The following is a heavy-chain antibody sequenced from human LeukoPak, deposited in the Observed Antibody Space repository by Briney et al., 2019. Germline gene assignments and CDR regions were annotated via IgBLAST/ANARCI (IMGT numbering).Heavy chain of an antibody. CDR2: INTDGRIT. V-gene: IGHV3-64*02. D-gene: IGHD1-26*01. Sequence: GGSLRPSCVASGFSFRNYAIHWVRQAPGKGLEYVSVINTDGRITYYADSVKGRFTISRDNSKNTVYLQMGSLRGEDMAVYYCTRDGGSFCDFDYWGQGALVTVSS. CDR1: GFSFRNYA. J-gene: IGHJ4*02. CDR3: TRDGGSFCDFDY.